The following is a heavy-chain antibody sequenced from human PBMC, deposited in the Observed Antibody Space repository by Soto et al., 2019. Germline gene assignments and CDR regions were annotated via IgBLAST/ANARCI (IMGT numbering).Heavy chain of an antibody. CDR3: ARGGDYYDSSGYWFDP. CDR2: IYYSGST. D-gene: IGHD3-22*01. CDR1: GGSISSYY. J-gene: IGHJ5*02. Sequence: KAWETLSLTCTVSGGSISSYYWSWIRQPPGKGLEWIGYIYYSGSTNYNPSLKSRVTISVDTSKNQFSLKLSSVTAADTAVYYCARGGDYYDSSGYWFDPWGQGTLVTVSS. V-gene: IGHV4-59*01.